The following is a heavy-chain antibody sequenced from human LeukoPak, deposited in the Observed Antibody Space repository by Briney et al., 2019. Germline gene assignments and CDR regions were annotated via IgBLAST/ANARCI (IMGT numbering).Heavy chain of an antibody. J-gene: IGHJ5*02. CDR1: GYSFTSYW. V-gene: IGHV5-51*01. CDR2: IYPGDSDT. D-gene: IGHD6-6*01. Sequence: GESLKISCKGSGYSFTSYWIGWVRQMPGKGLEWMGIIYPGDSDTRYSPSFQGQVTISADKSISTAYLQWSSLMASDTAMYYCARVAIAARPYNWFDPWGQGTLVTVSS. CDR3: ARVAIAARPYNWFDP.